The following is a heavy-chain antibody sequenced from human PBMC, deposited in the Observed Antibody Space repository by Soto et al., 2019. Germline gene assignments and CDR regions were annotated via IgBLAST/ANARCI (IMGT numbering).Heavy chain of an antibody. CDR3: ARDPEVLAYGGHYFDY. V-gene: IGHV3-30-3*01. D-gene: IGHD4-17*01. CDR1: EFTCSSYA. Sequence: GVSMRLSRAAAEFTCSSYAMHWVRQTPGKGLEWVAVISYDGSNKYYADSVKGRFTISRDNSKNTLYLQMNSLRAEDTAVYYCARDPEVLAYGGHYFDYWGQGTLVTVSS. CDR2: ISYDGSNK. J-gene: IGHJ4*02.